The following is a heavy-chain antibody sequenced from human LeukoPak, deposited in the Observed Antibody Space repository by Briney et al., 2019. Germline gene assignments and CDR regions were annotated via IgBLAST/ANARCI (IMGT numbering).Heavy chain of an antibody. CDR2: INHSGST. V-gene: IGHV4-34*01. Sequence: SETLSLTCAVYGGSFSGYYWSWIRQPPGKGLEWIGEINHSGSTNYNPSLKSRVTISVDTSKNQFSLKLSSVTAADTAVYYCARVSSSYDYVWGSYRYTALYFDYWGQGTLVTVSS. CDR1: GGSFSGYY. CDR3: ARVSSSYDYVWGSYRYTALYFDY. D-gene: IGHD3-16*02. J-gene: IGHJ4*02.